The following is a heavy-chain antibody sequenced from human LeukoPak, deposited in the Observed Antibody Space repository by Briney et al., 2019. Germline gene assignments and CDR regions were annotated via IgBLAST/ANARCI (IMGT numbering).Heavy chain of an antibody. Sequence: GGSLRLSCAASGFTFSTYGMHWVRQAPGKGLEWVTFIFSDGNNKYYADSVRGRFTISRDNSKNKLDLQMNSLRPDDTAVYFLPKIKGFLRNKKNHSNTPWDVWAKGP. CDR1: GFTFSTYG. J-gene: IGHJ6*03. D-gene: IGHD1/OR15-1a*01. CDR2: IFSDGNNK. V-gene: IGHV3-30*02. CDR3: PKIKGFLRNKKNHSNTPWDV.